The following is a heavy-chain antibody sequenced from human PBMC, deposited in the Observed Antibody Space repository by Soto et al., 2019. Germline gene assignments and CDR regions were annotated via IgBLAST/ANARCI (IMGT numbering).Heavy chain of an antibody. CDR3: ARGDRSEGLFYYANCGFGH. CDR2: TYYRSKWYR. V-gene: IGHV6-1*01. J-gene: IGHJ4*02. Sequence: PSQTLSLTCAISGDSVSSNSAAWNWIRQSPSRGLEWLGRTYYRSKWYRDYALSLKSRITIDPDTSKNQFSLQLNSVTPEDTAVYYCARGDRSEGLFYYANCGFGHWGQGALVTVSS. D-gene: IGHD2-21*01. CDR1: GDSVSSNSAA.